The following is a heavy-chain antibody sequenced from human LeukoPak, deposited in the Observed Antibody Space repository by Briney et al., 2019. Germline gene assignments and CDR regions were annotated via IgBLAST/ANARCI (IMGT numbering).Heavy chain of an antibody. CDR1: GGSISTYY. CDR3: ARGGAARLHFQN. Sequence: SETLSLTCTVSGGSISTYYWNWIRQPPGKGLEWIGYIYHSGSTNYNPSLQSQVTISVDTSKNQFSLNLNSVTAADTAVYYCARGGAARLHFQNWGQGTLVTVSS. CDR2: IYHSGST. D-gene: IGHD6-6*01. V-gene: IGHV4-59*01. J-gene: IGHJ1*01.